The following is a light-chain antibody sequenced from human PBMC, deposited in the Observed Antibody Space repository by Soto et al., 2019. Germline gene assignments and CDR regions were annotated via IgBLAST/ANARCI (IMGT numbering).Light chain of an antibody. CDR1: QSVTSY. CDR2: DIS. V-gene: IGKV3-11*01. Sequence: EIVLTQFPATLSLSPGDRATLSCRASQSVTSYLAWYPQKPGQAPRLLVYDISNRATGIPARFTGIGSGTDFTLTISSLEPEDSAVYYCQQRNAWPRNTVGQGTKLQI. CDR3: QQRNAWPRNT. J-gene: IGKJ2*01.